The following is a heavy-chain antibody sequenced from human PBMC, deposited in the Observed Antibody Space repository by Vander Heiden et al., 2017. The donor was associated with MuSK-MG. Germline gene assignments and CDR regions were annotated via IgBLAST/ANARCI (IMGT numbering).Heavy chain of an antibody. CDR1: VDSVFSYRAV. CDR2: TYYRSKWYN. Sequence: QVLLQLSGPGLANPSQTLSFPCAISVDSVFSYRAVWNWIRQSPSRGLEWLGRTYYRSKWYNDYAVSVKSRITINPDTSKNQFSLQLNSVTPEDTAVYYCARDQLKWFGEYLFDYWGQGTLVTVSS. J-gene: IGHJ4*02. V-gene: IGHV6-1*01. CDR3: ARDQLKWFGEYLFDY. D-gene: IGHD3-10*01.